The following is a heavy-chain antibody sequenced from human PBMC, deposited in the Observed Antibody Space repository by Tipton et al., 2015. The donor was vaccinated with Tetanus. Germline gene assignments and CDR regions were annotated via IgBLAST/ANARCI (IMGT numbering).Heavy chain of an antibody. CDR2: IYPGDSST. V-gene: IGHV5-51*01. J-gene: IGHJ4*02. Sequence: QLVQSGAAVKKPGESLKISCQASGYTFTNAWIGWVRQMPGKGLEWMGVIYPGDSSTIYSPSFQGLVTISVDKSINTTYLRWTSLKASDSAMYYCARQKGYWGQGTLVTVSS. CDR1: GYTFTNAW. CDR3: ARQKGY.